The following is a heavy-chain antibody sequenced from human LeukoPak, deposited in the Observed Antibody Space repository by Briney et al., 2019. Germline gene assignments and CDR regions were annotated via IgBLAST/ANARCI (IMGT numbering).Heavy chain of an antibody. V-gene: IGHV4-39*07. Sequence: SETLSLTCTVSGGSISSNSNYWAWIRHPPGRGLAWIGSISYGGSTYYSPSLKSRVTISVDTSKNQFSLKLSSVTAADTAVYYCARAASAVAAYFDYWGQGTLVTVSS. CDR1: GGSISSNSNY. D-gene: IGHD6-19*01. CDR2: ISYGGST. J-gene: IGHJ4*02. CDR3: ARAASAVAAYFDY.